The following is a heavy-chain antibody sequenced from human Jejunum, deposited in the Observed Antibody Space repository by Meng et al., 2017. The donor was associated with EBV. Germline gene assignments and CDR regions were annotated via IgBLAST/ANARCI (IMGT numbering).Heavy chain of an antibody. V-gene: IGHV1-2*06. Sequence: QGHLVPSGAGVKHPGASVKVSCTATAYAFAGNYMHWVRQASGQGIEWMGRINPNSGGANYAQKFQGRVTMTMDTSISTAYMELSRLRSDDTAVYYCAREGLVGDLRYFDLWGRGTLVTVSS. CDR1: AYAFAGNY. CDR2: INPNSGGA. CDR3: AREGLVGDLRYFDL. D-gene: IGHD3-16*01. J-gene: IGHJ2*01.